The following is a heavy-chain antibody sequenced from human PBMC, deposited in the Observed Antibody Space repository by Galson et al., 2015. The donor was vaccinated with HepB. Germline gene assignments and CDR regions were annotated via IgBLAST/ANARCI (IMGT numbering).Heavy chain of an antibody. V-gene: IGHV1-18*04. D-gene: IGHD6-19*01. J-gene: IGHJ6*02. CDR2: ISAYNGNT. Sequence: SVKVSCKASGYTFTSYGVSWVRQAPGQGLEWMGWISAYNGNTNYAQKPQGRCTLTTDTSTNTAYMEMRSLRSDETAVYYCARDDRPAGYSSGWYPTNYYYYGMDVWGQGTTVTVSS. CDR3: ARDDRPAGYSSGWYPTNYYYYGMDV. CDR1: GYTFTSYG.